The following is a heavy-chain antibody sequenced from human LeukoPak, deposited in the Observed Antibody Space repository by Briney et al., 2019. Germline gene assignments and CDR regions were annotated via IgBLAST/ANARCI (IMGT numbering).Heavy chain of an antibody. J-gene: IGHJ4*02. D-gene: IGHD6-19*01. CDR1: GLHFHSYC. CDR2: IYPGDSDT. Sequence: GGPMESLFKGSGLHFHSYCNRCQRQMPGKGLEWMGIIYPGDSDTRYSPPFQGQVTISADKSISTAYLQWSSLKASDTAMYYCARRESSGGEDYWGQGTLVTVSS. CDR3: ARRESSGGEDY. V-gene: IGHV5-51*01.